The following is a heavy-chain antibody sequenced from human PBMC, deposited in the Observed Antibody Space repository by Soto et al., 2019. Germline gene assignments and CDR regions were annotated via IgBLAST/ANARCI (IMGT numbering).Heavy chain of an antibody. CDR3: ASWRIRGHYFDY. CDR1: GGSISSSSYY. V-gene: IGHV4-39*01. Sequence: ASETLSLTCTVSGGSISSSSYYWGWIRQPPGKGLEWIGSIYYSGSTYYNPSLKSRVTISVDTSKNQFSLKLSSVTAADTAVYYCASWRIRGHYFDYWGQGTLVTVSS. J-gene: IGHJ4*02. D-gene: IGHD3-10*01. CDR2: IYYSGST.